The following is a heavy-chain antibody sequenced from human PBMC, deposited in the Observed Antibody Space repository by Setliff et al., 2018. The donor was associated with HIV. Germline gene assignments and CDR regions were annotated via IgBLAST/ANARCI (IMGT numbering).Heavy chain of an antibody. V-gene: IGHV1-46*01. CDR2: INPSGGRT. CDR3: ARCYYDSSGPTYAFDI. CDR1: GYTFTNYY. J-gene: IGHJ3*02. D-gene: IGHD3-22*01. Sequence: VASVKVSCKASGYTFTNYYIHWVRQAPGQGLEWMGLINPSGGRTSYAQKFQGRLTMTRDTSRSTVYMELSSLRSEDTAVYYCARCYYDSSGPTYAFDIWGQGTVVTVSS.